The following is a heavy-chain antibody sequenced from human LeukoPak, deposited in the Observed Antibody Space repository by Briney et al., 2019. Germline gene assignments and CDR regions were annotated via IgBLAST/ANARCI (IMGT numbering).Heavy chain of an antibody. D-gene: IGHD6-13*01. V-gene: IGHV4-59*01. CDR1: GGSISSYY. CDR2: IYYSGST. J-gene: IGHJ5*02. Sequence: SETLSLTCTVSGGSISSYYWSWIRQPPGKELEWIGYIYYSGSTNYNPSLKSRVTISVDTSKNQFSLKLSSVTAADTAVYYCARDWEAAAAPTNWFDPWGQGTLVTVSS. CDR3: ARDWEAAAAPTNWFDP.